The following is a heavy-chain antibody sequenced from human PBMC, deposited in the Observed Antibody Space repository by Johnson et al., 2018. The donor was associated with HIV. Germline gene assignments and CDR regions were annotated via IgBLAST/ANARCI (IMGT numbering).Heavy chain of an antibody. CDR1: GFTFSNAW. CDR2: IKSRTDGGTT. CDR3: SRGKGAAVGLDAFDI. D-gene: IGHD6-13*01. Sequence: VQLVESGGGLIQPGGSLRVSCAASGFTFSNAWMSWVRQAPGKGLEWVGHIKSRTDGGTTDYAAPVKGRFTIARDDSKNTLYLQMNSLGAEDTALYYCSRGKGAAVGLDAFDIWGQGIRVTVSS. J-gene: IGHJ3*02. V-gene: IGHV3-15*01.